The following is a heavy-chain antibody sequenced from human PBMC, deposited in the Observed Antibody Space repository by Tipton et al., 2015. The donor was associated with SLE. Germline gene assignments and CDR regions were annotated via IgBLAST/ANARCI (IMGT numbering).Heavy chain of an antibody. Sequence: SLRLSCAASGFTFDDYGMHWVRQAPGKGLEWVSGISWNSGSRAYADSVKGRFTISRDNAKNSLYLEMNNLRPEDTALYYCVKEVQFEWYAFDMWGQGTMVIVSS. J-gene: IGHJ3*02. V-gene: IGHV3-9*01. CDR3: VKEVQFEWYAFDM. CDR1: GFTFDDYG. CDR2: ISWNSGSR. D-gene: IGHD3-3*01.